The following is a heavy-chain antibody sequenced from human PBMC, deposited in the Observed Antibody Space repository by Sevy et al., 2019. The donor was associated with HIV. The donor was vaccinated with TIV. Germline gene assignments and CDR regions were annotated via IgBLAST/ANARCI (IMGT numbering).Heavy chain of an antibody. V-gene: IGHV1-69*13. CDR2: IIPIFGTA. J-gene: IGHJ6*02. CDR1: GGTFSSYA. CDR3: ARDEILEWLVTRHYYYYGMDV. Sequence: VKVSCKASGGTFSSYAISWVRQAPGQGLEWMGGIIPIFGTANYAQKFQGRVTITADESTGTAYMELSSLRSEDTAVYYCARDEILEWLVTRHYYYYGMDVWGQGTTVTVSS. D-gene: IGHD3-3*01.